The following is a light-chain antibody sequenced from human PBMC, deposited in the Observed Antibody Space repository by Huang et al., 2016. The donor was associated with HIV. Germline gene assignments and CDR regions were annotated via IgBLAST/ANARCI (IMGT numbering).Light chain of an antibody. Sequence: EIVLTQSPDTLSLSPGDRATLSCRASQSVRSDSLAWYQQKPGHSPRLLISGTSDRATDIPDRFSGSGSDTDFTLTITGLESEDFALYFCQQYGDSPLTFGGGTKVEVK. V-gene: IGKV3-20*01. CDR2: GTS. CDR1: QSVRSDS. J-gene: IGKJ4*01. CDR3: QQYGDSPLT.